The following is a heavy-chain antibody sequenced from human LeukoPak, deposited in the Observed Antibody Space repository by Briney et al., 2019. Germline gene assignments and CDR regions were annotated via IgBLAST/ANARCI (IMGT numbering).Heavy chain of an antibody. V-gene: IGHV4-59*01. CDR3: ARDLVPDLAAFDI. CDR1: GTSISSYY. Sequence: PSETLSLTCTVSGTSISSYYWNWIRQPPGKGLEWIGYIDNTGSTNYNPSLKSRVTISVDTSKNQFSLNLRSVTAADTAVYYCARDLVPDLAAFDIWGQGTMVTVSS. J-gene: IGHJ3*02. D-gene: IGHD2-8*02. CDR2: IDNTGST.